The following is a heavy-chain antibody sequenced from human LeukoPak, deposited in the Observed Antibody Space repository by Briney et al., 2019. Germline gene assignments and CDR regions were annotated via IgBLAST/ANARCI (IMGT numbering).Heavy chain of an antibody. CDR3: VKAHSSSWYGVYFDY. Sequence: GGSLRLSCSASGFTFSSYAMHWVRQAPGKGLEYVSAISSNGGSTYYADSVKGRFTISRDNSKNTLHLQMSSLRAEDTAVYYCVKAHSSSWYGVYFDYWGQGTLVTVSS. CDR2: ISSNGGST. V-gene: IGHV3-64D*06. CDR1: GFTFSSYA. J-gene: IGHJ4*02. D-gene: IGHD6-13*01.